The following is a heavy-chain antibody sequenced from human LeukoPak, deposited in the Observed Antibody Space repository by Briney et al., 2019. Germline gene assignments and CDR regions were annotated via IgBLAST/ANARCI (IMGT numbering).Heavy chain of an antibody. J-gene: IGHJ4*02. D-gene: IGHD5-12*01. CDR1: GYTFTNYA. CDR2: INPNSGGT. CDR3: ARDSGRLSGDGGPDY. V-gene: IGHV1-2*02. Sequence: ASVKVSCKSSGYTFTNYAISWVRQAPGQGLEWMGWINPNSGGTNYAQKFQGRVTMTRDTSISTAYMELSRLRSDDTAVYYCARDSGRLSGDGGPDYWGQGTLVTVSS.